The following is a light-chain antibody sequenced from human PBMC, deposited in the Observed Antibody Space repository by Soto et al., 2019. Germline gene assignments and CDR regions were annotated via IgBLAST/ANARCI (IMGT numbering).Light chain of an antibody. CDR1: SSDVGRYNY. CDR2: EVT. Sequence: ALTQPPSASGSPGQSITISCIGTSSDVGRYNYVSWYQHHPGKALKLIIYEVTKRPSGVPDRFSGSKSGNTTSLTVSGLQADDEADYYCNSYVGSNNYVFGTGTKVTVL. V-gene: IGLV2-8*01. J-gene: IGLJ1*01. CDR3: NSYVGSNNYV.